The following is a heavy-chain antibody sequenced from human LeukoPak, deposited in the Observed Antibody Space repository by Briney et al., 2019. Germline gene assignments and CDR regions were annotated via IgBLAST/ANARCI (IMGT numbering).Heavy chain of an antibody. CDR3: ARGGSSWSPRLDY. D-gene: IGHD6-13*01. CDR1: GGSISSYY. CDR2: IYYSGST. Sequence: SETLSLTCTVSGGSISSYYWSWIRQPPGKGLEWIGYIYYSGSTNYNPSLKSRVTISVDTSKNQFSLKLSSVTAADTAVYYCARGGSSWSPRLDYWGQGTLVTVSS. V-gene: IGHV4-59*12. J-gene: IGHJ4*02.